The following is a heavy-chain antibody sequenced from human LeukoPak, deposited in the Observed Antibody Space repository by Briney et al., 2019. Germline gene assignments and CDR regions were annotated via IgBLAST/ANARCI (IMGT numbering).Heavy chain of an antibody. CDR3: ARSLIDYGGSYDAFDI. J-gene: IGHJ3*02. CDR2: ITPILGTA. D-gene: IGHD4-23*01. V-gene: IGHV1-69*10. CDR1: GGTFSTYA. Sequence: GASVKVSCKASGGTFSTYAISWVRQAPGQGLEWMGGITPILGTANYAQKFQGRVTINADQSTSTAYIELSSLRSEDTAVYYCARSLIDYGGSYDAFDIWGQGTMVTISS.